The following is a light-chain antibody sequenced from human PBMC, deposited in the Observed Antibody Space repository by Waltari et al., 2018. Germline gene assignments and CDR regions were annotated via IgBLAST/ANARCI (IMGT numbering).Light chain of an antibody. V-gene: IGLV1-44*01. CDR1: SSHIAGID. CDR3: ATWEDSLNGWV. CDR2: TNT. J-gene: IGLJ3*02. Sequence: QSVVIQSPSASGTPGQRVTISCSGSSSHIAGIDVSWYQQFPGTAPKLLIYTNTPRPSGVPDRFSGSKSGTSASLVISGLQSEDEADDYCATWEDSLNGWVFGGGTKLTVL.